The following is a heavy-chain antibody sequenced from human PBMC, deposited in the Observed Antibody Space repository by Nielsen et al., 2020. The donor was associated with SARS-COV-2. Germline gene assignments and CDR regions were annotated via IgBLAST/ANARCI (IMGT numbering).Heavy chain of an antibody. J-gene: IGHJ4*02. CDR3: AGHDKSSAGDY. D-gene: IGHD6-19*01. CDR2: IYYSGNT. CDR1: GVSISSYY. V-gene: IGHV4-59*08. Sequence: SDTLSLTCTAPGVSISSYYWSWIRQPPGKGLEWAGYIYYSGNTNYNPSLKSRVTMSLDTSKNQFSLKLSSVTAAGTDVYYCAGHDKSSAGDYWGQGTLVTVSS.